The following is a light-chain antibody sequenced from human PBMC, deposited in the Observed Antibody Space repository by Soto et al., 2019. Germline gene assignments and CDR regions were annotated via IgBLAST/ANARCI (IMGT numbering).Light chain of an antibody. CDR1: RDIING. Sequence: AIQLTQSPSSLSASVGDRVTISCRASRDIINGLSWYQHAPWNDPKCLIYGASILHSGVPLRCSGSGSGTDFTLTISSLLPEDFATYYCLQDFNYPITFGQGTRLEI. CDR2: GAS. CDR3: LQDFNYPIT. J-gene: IGKJ5*01. V-gene: IGKV1-6*01.